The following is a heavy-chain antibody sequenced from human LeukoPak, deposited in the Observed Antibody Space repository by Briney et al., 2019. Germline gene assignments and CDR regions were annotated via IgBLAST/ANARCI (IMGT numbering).Heavy chain of an antibody. CDR1: GGSISSNSYY. CDR3: ARDGRAAIDY. Sequence: PSETLSLTCTVSGGSISSNSYYWGWIRQPPGKGLEWIGSIYYSGSTYYNPSLKSRITMSVDTSNSQFSLKLSSVTAADTAVYYCARDGRAAIDYWGQGTLVTVSS. J-gene: IGHJ4*02. V-gene: IGHV4-39*07. CDR2: IYYSGST.